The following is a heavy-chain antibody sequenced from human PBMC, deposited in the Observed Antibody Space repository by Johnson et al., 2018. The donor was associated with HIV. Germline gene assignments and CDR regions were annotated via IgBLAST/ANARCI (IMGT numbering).Heavy chain of an antibody. J-gene: IGHJ3*02. CDR1: GFTFSSYG. V-gene: IGHV3-33*06. D-gene: IGHD3-3*01. CDR2: IWYDGSNK. Sequence: QVQLVESGGGLLQPGRSLRLSCAASGFTFSSYGMHWVRQAPGKGLEWVAVIWYDGSNKYYADSVKGRFTISRDNSKNTLYLQMNSLRAEDTAVYYCAKTRLRFLEWYDAFDIWGQGTMVTVSS. CDR3: AKTRLRFLEWYDAFDI.